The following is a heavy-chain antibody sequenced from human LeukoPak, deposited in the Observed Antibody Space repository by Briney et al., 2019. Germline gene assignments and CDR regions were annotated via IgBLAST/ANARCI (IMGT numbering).Heavy chain of an antibody. CDR3: ARGLYYIDV. Sequence: PGGSLRLSCAASGFTFSTHTMAWVRQAPGKRLEWVSYISGSTSVIYYADSVKGRFTISRDNAKNSLYLQMNSLRTEDTAIYYCARGLYYIDVWGNGTAVTVS. V-gene: IGHV3-48*01. CDR1: GFTFSTHT. CDR2: ISGSTSVI. J-gene: IGHJ6*03.